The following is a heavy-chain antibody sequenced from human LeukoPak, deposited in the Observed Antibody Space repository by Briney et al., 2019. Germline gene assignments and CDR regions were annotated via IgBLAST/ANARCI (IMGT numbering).Heavy chain of an antibody. CDR2: ISSSSSTI. CDR3: AKDLLPSYYYGSGSSLDY. V-gene: IGHV3-48*04. J-gene: IGHJ4*02. D-gene: IGHD3-10*01. CDR1: GFTFSSYS. Sequence: GGSLRLSCAAPGFTFSSYSMNWVRQAPGKGLEWVSYISSSSSTIYYADSVKGRFTISRDNAKNSLYLQMNSLRAEDTALYYCAKDLLPSYYYGSGSSLDYWGQGTLVTVSS.